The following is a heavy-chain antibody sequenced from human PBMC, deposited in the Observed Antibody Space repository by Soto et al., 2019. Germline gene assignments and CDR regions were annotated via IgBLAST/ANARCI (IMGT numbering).Heavy chain of an antibody. D-gene: IGHD2-21*01. J-gene: IGHJ4*02. CDR2: IWHDGSNT. Sequence: QVQLVESGGGVVQPGRSVRLSCVASALSFSYDGMHWVRQAPGKGLEWVAVIWHDGSNTYYADSVNGRFTISRDNSKNTLYLQMNSLRDEDTAVYFCARDTRIALGDEGAFDSWGQGTLVTVSS. CDR3: ARDTRIALGDEGAFDS. V-gene: IGHV3-33*01. CDR1: ALSFSYDG.